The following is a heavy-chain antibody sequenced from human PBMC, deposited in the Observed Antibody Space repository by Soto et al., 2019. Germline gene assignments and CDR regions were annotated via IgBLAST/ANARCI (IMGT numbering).Heavy chain of an antibody. CDR2: ISGSGGST. CDR1: GFTFSSYA. CDR3: AKTTLRYFDWLLDAEAGALDY. J-gene: IGHJ4*02. Sequence: VQLLESGGGLVQPGGSLRLSCAASGFTFSSYAMSWVRQAPGKGLEWVSAISGSGGSTYYADSVKGRFTISRDNSKNTLYLQMNSLRAEDTAVYYCAKTTLRYFDWLLDAEAGALDYWGQGTLVTVSS. V-gene: IGHV3-23*01. D-gene: IGHD3-9*01.